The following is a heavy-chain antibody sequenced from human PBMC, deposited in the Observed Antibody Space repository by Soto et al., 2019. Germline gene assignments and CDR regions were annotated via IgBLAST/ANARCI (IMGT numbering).Heavy chain of an antibody. CDR2: ISWNSAYI. V-gene: IGHV3-9*01. CDR1: GFTFDDYA. Sequence: EVQLVESGGGLVQPGRSLRLSCVASGFTFDDYAMHWVRQVPGKGLEWVSVISWNSAYIGYADSVKGRFTISRDNAKNSVSLQMNILRTEDTALYYCASTYSGYEDFDYWGQGTLVTVSS. D-gene: IGHD5-12*01. CDR3: ASTYSGYEDFDY. J-gene: IGHJ4*02.